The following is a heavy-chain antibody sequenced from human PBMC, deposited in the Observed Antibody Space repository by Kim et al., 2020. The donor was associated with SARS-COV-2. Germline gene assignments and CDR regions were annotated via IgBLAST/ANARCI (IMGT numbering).Heavy chain of an antibody. D-gene: IGHD5-12*01. Sequence: ASVKVSCKASGYTFTSYDINWVRQATGQGLEWMGWMNPNSGNTGYAQKFQGRVTMTRNTSISTAYMELSSLRSEDTAVYYCARGSILATIFNYYYYMDVWGKGTTVTVSS. CDR1: GYTFTSYD. J-gene: IGHJ6*03. CDR3: ARGSILATIFNYYYYMDV. V-gene: IGHV1-8*01. CDR2: MNPNSGNT.